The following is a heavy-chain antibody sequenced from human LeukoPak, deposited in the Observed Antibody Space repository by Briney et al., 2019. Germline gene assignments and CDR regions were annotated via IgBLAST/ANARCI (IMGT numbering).Heavy chain of an antibody. CDR3: ARDRGSYIPDACDI. J-gene: IGHJ3*02. V-gene: IGHV3-48*01. CDR1: GFTFSSYS. D-gene: IGHD1-26*01. Sequence: GGSLRLSCAASGFTFSSYSMNWVRQAPGKGLEWVSYISSSSSTIYYADSVKGRFTISTDNAKNSLYLQMNSLRAEDTAVYYCARDRGSYIPDACDIWGQGTMVTVSS. CDR2: ISSSSSTI.